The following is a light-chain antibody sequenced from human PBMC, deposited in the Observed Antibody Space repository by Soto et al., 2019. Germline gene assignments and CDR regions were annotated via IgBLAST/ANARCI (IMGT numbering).Light chain of an antibody. V-gene: IGKV1-39*01. CDR2: VAS. Sequence: DIQMTQSPSTLSASVGDRVTITCRASQSIGSDLNWYQQKPGKVPKPLIYVASSLQSGVPSRFSGRASGTYFTLTISSLQREDFAIYYCQQSYNTPFTSGPGTKVD. CDR1: QSIGSD. CDR3: QQSYNTPFT. J-gene: IGKJ3*01.